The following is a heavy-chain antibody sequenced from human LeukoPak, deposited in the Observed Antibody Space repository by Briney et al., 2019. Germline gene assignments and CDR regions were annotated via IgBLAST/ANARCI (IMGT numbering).Heavy chain of an antibody. D-gene: IGHD3-22*01. J-gene: IGHJ6*03. V-gene: IGHV4-39*07. CDR3: ARGYDSSGYIYYYYYMDV. CDR1: GGSISSSNYY. Sequence: SETLSLTCTVSGGSISSSNYYWGWIRQPPGKGLEWIGSIYYSGSTYYNPSLKSRVTISVDTSKNQFSLKLSSVTAADTAVYYCARGYDSSGYIYYYYYMDVWGKGTTVTVSS. CDR2: IYYSGST.